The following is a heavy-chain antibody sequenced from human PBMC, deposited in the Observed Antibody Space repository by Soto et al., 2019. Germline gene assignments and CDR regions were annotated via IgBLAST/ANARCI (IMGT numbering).Heavy chain of an antibody. CDR3: ARNRRHYDFWSGLTHYYYGMDV. CDR2: IYYSGST. V-gene: IGHV4-39*01. D-gene: IGHD3-3*01. Sequence: SETLSLTCTVSGGSISSSSYYWGWIRQPPGKGLEWIGSIYYSGSTYYNPSLKSRVTISVDTSKNQFSLKLSSVTAADTAVYYCARNRRHYDFWSGLTHYYYGMDVWGQGTTVTVSS. CDR1: GGSISSSSYY. J-gene: IGHJ6*02.